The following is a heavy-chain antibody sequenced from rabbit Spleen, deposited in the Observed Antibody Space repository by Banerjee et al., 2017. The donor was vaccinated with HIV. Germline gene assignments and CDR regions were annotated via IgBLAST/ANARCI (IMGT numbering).Heavy chain of an antibody. CDR2: INAATGKP. J-gene: IGHJ4*01. CDR1: GFSFSDRDV. Sequence: QEQLVESGGGLVQPEGSLTLTCKASGFSFSDRDVICWVRQAPGKGLEWIACINAATGKPVYATWASGRFTISRTSSTTVTLRMTSLTAADRATYFCARDLVAVIGWNFNLWGPGTLVTVS. D-gene: IGHD2-1*01. V-gene: IGHV1S45*01. CDR3: ARDLVAVIGWNFNL.